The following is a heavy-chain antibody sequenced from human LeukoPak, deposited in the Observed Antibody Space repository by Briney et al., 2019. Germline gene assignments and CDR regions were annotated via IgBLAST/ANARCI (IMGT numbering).Heavy chain of an antibody. V-gene: IGHV3-30*02. D-gene: IGHD3-22*01. CDR2: IRYDGSNK. J-gene: IGHJ4*02. Sequence: GGSLRLSCAASGFTFSSYAMSWVRQAPGKGLEWVAFIRYDGSNKYYADSVKGRFTISRDNSKNTLYLQMNSLRAEDTAVYYCAKAPYYYDSSGPYWGQGTLVTVSS. CDR3: AKAPYYYDSSGPY. CDR1: GFTFSSYA.